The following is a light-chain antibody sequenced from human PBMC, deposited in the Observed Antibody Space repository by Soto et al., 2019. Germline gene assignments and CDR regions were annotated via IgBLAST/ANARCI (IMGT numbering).Light chain of an antibody. CDR3: AAWDDTSSFV. Sequence: QAVLTLPPPPSWAPRRVGFFSFFGGSSNIGRNTVNWYQHLPGTAPRLLIYTNDQRPSGVPDRFSGSKSGTSASLAISGLQSEDEADYYCAAWDDTSSFVFGTGTKVTVL. J-gene: IGLJ1*01. CDR2: TND. CDR1: SSNIGRNT. V-gene: IGLV1-44*01.